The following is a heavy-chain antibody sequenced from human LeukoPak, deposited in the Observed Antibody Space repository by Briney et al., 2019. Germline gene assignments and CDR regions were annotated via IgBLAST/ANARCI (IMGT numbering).Heavy chain of an antibody. Sequence: GAPVKVSCKASGYTFTGYYMHWVRQAPGQGLEWMGRINPNSGGTNYAQKFQGRVTMTRDTSISTAYMELSRLRSDDTAVYYCARDPTLRYYFDYWGQGTLVTVSS. CDR1: GYTFTGYY. D-gene: IGHD3-10*01. CDR3: ARDPTLRYYFDY. CDR2: INPNSGGT. J-gene: IGHJ4*02. V-gene: IGHV1-2*06.